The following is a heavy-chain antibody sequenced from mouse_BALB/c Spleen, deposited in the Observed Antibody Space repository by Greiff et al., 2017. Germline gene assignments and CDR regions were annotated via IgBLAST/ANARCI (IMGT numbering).Heavy chain of an antibody. CDR1: GFDFSRYW. Sequence: EVKLVESGGGLVQPGGSLKLSCAASGFDFSRYWMSWVRQAPGKGLEWIGEINPDSSTINYTPSLKDKFIISRDNAKNTLYLQMSKVRSEDTALYYCAREGGDYEGDYYAMDYWGQGTSVTVSS. J-gene: IGHJ4*01. CDR3: AREGGDYEGDYYAMDY. D-gene: IGHD2-4*01. CDR2: INPDSSTI. V-gene: IGHV4-1*02.